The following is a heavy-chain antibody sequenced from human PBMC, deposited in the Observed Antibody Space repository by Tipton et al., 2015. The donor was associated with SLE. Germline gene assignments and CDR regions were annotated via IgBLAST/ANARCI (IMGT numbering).Heavy chain of an antibody. CDR2: IQYDGITK. CDR3: ARDIGGTGGIPRSFDF. CDR1: GFTFNRYD. D-gene: IGHD3-16*02. Sequence: SLRLSCAASGFTFNRYDIHWVRQAPGKGLEWVSFIQYDGITKYYADSVKGRFTISRNNAQNSLYLQMSSLRPEDTALYYCARDIGGTGGIPRSFDFWGQGTLVTVSS. V-gene: IGHV3-30*19. J-gene: IGHJ4*02.